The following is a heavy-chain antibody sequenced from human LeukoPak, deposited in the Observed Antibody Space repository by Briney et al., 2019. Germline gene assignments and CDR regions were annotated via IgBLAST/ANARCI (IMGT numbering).Heavy chain of an antibody. CDR1: GNTFTGSY. CDR3: VRDFDWGPDY. D-gene: IGHD3-9*01. Sequence: ASVKVSCKASGNTFTGSYRNWVRQAPGQGPEWMGWINPNSGATLYAQKFQGRVAMTRDTSISTMYLEVNSLTTDDTAVYYCVRDFDWGPDYWGQGTLVAAPS. J-gene: IGHJ4*02. CDR2: INPNSGAT. V-gene: IGHV1-2*02.